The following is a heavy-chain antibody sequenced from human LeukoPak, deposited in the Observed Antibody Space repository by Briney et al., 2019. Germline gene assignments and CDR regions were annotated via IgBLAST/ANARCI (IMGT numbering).Heavy chain of an antibody. J-gene: IGHJ6*03. V-gene: IGHV4-4*07. CDR3: AREGVTTWGYYYYMDV. CDR2: IYTSGST. CDR1: GGSISSYY. D-gene: IGHD4-11*01. Sequence: SETLSLTCTVSGGSISSYYWSWLRQPAGKGLEWIGRIYTSGSTNYNPSLRSRVTISVDTSKNQFPLKLSSVTAADPAVYYCAREGVTTWGYYYYMDVGGKGTTATIS.